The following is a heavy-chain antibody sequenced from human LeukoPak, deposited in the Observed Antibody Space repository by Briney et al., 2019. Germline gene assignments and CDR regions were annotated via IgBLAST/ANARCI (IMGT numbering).Heavy chain of an antibody. CDR3: ARDGGLHTNFDY. J-gene: IGHJ4*02. CDR2: TKPDGSAE. D-gene: IGHD2-15*01. V-gene: IGHV3-7*01. Sequence: GGSLRLSCAASGLSFRNYWMGWVRQAPGKGLEWVANTKPDGSAEYYADSVRGRFTASRDNANNLLYLQMNRLRAEDTAVYYCARDGGLHTNFDYWGQGTLLTVSS. CDR1: GLSFRNYW.